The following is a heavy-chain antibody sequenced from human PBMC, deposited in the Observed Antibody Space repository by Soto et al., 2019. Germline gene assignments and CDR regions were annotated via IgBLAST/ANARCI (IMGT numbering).Heavy chain of an antibody. CDR1: GFTFSNYG. Sequence: GGSLRLSCAASGFTFSNYGMHWISQAPGKGLEWVAVIWYDGSNKYYADSVKGRFTISRDNSKNTLYLQMNSLRAEDTAVYYCARDFQLLYFDYWGQGTLVTVSS. D-gene: IGHD2-2*01. V-gene: IGHV3-33*01. J-gene: IGHJ4*02. CDR2: IWYDGSNK. CDR3: ARDFQLLYFDY.